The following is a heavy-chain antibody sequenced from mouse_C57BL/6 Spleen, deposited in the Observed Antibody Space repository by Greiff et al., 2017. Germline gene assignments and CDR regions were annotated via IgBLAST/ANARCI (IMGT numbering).Heavy chain of an antibody. CDR3: AREDSSGYGY. J-gene: IGHJ2*01. D-gene: IGHD3-2*02. V-gene: IGHV1-64*01. Sequence: QVQLQQPGAELVKPGASVKLSCKASGYTFTSYWMHWVKQRPGQGLEWIGMIHPNSGSTNYNETLKSKATLTVDKSSSTAYMQLSSLTSEDSAVYYCAREDSSGYGYWGQGTTLTVSS. CDR1: GYTFTSYW. CDR2: IHPNSGST.